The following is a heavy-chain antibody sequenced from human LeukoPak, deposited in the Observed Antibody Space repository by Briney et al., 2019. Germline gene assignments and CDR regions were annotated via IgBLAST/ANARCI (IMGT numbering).Heavy chain of an antibody. CDR1: GFTFSSYA. D-gene: IGHD5-12*01. J-gene: IGHJ4*02. CDR3: ARGGYDLTFDY. Sequence: GGSLRLSCAASGFTFSSYAMSWVRQAPGKGLEWVSSISSSSSYIYYADSVKGRFTISRDNAKNSLYLQMNSLRAEDTAVYYCARGGYDLTFDYWGQGTLVTVSS. V-gene: IGHV3-21*01. CDR2: ISSSSSYI.